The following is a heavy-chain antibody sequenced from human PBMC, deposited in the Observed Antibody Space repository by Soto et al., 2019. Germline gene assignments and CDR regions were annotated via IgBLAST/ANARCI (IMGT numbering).Heavy chain of an antibody. CDR2: IWYDGSNK. J-gene: IGHJ4*02. V-gene: IGHV3-33*01. Sequence: PGGSLRLSCAASGFTFSSYGMHWVRQAPGKGLEWVAVIWYDGSNKYYADSVKGRFTISRDNSKNTLYLQMNSLRAEDTAVYYCARGQFGYYFFYWGQGTLVTVSS. D-gene: IGHD3-22*01. CDR3: ARGQFGYYFFY. CDR1: GFTFSSYG.